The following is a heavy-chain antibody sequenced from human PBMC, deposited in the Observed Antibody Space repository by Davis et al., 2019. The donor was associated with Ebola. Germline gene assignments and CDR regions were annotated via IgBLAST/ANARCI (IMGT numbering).Heavy chain of an antibody. Sequence: PSETLSLTCTVSGDSISSHYWSWIRRPPGKGLEWIGYIYYTGSTNYNPSLKSRVTISVDTSKNQFSLKLSSVTAADTAVYYCARLGGTIFGVVFNYYMDVWGKGTTVTVSS. D-gene: IGHD3-3*01. CDR1: GDSISSHY. CDR3: ARLGGTIFGVVFNYYMDV. CDR2: IYYTGST. V-gene: IGHV4-59*08. J-gene: IGHJ6*03.